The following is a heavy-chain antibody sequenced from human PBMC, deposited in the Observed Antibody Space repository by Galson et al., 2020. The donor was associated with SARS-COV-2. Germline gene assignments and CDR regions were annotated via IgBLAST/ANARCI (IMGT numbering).Heavy chain of an antibody. V-gene: IGHV3-13*01. CDR3: ARGNSSSWYRLGYYYYYMDV. D-gene: IGHD6-13*01. J-gene: IGHJ6*03. CDR1: GFTFSSYD. Sequence: GGSLRLSCAASGFTFSSYDMPWVRQATGKGLEWVSAIGTAGDTYYPGSVKGRFTISRENAKNSLYLQMNSLRAGDTAVYYCARGNSSSWYRLGYYYYYMDVWGKGTTVTVSS. CDR2: IGTAGDT.